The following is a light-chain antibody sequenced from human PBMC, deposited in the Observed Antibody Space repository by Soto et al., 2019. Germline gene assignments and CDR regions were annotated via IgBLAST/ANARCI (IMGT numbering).Light chain of an antibody. Sequence: DIQMTQSPSSLSASVGDRVTIACRASQSISSYLNWYQQKPGKAPKLLIYAASRLPSGVPSKFSGSGSGTDFSLSISSLLPEDFATYYCQQSYSIPWMFGQGTK. CDR3: QQSYSIPWM. CDR1: QSISSY. V-gene: IGKV1-39*01. J-gene: IGKJ1*01. CDR2: AAS.